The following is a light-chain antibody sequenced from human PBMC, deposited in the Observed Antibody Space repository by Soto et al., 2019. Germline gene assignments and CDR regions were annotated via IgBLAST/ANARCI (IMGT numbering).Light chain of an antibody. Sequence: DLQMTQSPSSLSASVGDTVTITCRASQSIRRCLNWYQHKPGKAPKFLIYGASTLQSGVPSRFSGSGSGTDFTLTINSLQPEDFATYYCQQSCISPWTFGQGTKAEI. J-gene: IGKJ1*01. CDR3: QQSCISPWT. CDR1: QSIRRC. CDR2: GAS. V-gene: IGKV1-39*01.